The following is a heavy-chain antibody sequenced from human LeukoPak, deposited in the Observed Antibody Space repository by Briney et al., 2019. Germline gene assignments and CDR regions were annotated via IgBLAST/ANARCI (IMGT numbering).Heavy chain of an antibody. CDR2: IYYSGRM. D-gene: IGHD3-22*01. V-gene: IGHV4-39*01. Sequence: SETLSLTCTVSGGSISSTSYYWGRIRQPPGKGVEWMGSIYYSGRMYYNPSLKSRVTISVDASKNQFSLKLSSVTAADTAVYYCAKHGGYDSSGYWFDPWGQGTLVTVSS. J-gene: IGHJ5*02. CDR3: AKHGGYDSSGYWFDP. CDR1: GGSISSTSYY.